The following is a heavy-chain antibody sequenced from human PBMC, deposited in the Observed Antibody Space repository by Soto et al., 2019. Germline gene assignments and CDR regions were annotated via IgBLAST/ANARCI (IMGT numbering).Heavy chain of an antibody. CDR1: GFTFSSYW. J-gene: IGHJ6*02. CDR3: ASGGPIIYDILTGYYSRLPVCPSCMDV. D-gene: IGHD3-9*01. Sequence: PGGSLRLSCAASGFTFSSYWMSWVRQAPGKGLEWVANIKQDGSEKYYVDSVKGRFTISRDNAKNSLYLQMNSLRAEDTAVYYCASGGPIIYDILTGYYSRLPVCPSCMDVWGQGTTVTVSS. CDR2: IKQDGSEK. V-gene: IGHV3-7*03.